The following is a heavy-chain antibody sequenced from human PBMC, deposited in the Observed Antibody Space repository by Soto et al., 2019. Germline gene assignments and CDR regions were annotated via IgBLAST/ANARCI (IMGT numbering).Heavy chain of an antibody. J-gene: IGHJ6*02. CDR1: GFTFSSYA. CDR2: ISYEGSNK. Sequence: GGSMRLSCAASGFTFSSYAMHWVRQAPGKVLEWVAVISYEGSNKCYADSVKGRFTISRDNSKNTLYLQMNSLRAEDTAVYYCARGGEVELSYYYYGMDVWGQGTTVTVSS. V-gene: IGHV3-30-3*01. CDR3: ARGGEVELSYYYYGMDV. D-gene: IGHD1-7*01.